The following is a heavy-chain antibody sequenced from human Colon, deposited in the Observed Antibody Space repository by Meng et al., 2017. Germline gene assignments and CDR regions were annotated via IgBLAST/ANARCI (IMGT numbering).Heavy chain of an antibody. CDR1: GASVSDTNYA. Sequence: QVQLQGSGPGLVRPSETLSLTCTVSGASVSDTNYAWSWIRQPPGKGLEWIGYGSTNHNPSLKSRVTISVDTSKNQFPLTLNSVTAADTAVYYCARGNWGSLDYWGQGTLVTVSS. D-gene: IGHD7-27*01. J-gene: IGHJ4*02. CDR2: GST. CDR3: ARGNWGSLDY. V-gene: IGHV4-61*01.